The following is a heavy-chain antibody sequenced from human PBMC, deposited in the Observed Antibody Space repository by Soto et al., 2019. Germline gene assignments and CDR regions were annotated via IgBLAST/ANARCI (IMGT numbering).Heavy chain of an antibody. CDR3: AKDHDSSGWYLDY. CDR1: GFTFSIYA. J-gene: IGHJ4*02. CDR2: ISGSGGIT. Sequence: EVQLLESGGGLLQPGGSLRLSCAASGFTFSIYAMSWVRQAPGKGLELVSVISGSGGITYYADSVKGRFTISRDNSKNTLYLQMNSLRAEDTAVYYCAKDHDSSGWYLDYWGQGTLVTVSS. D-gene: IGHD6-19*01. V-gene: IGHV3-23*01.